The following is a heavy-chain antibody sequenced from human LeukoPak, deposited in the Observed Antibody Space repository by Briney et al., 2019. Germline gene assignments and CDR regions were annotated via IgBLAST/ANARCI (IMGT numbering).Heavy chain of an antibody. J-gene: IGHJ4*02. CDR2: MNPNSGNT. CDR3: ARALWSTGGPIDY. D-gene: IGHD3-10*01. V-gene: IGHV1-8*01. Sequence: ASVKVSCKASGYTFTSYDINWVRQATGQGLEWMGWMNPNSGNTGYAQKFQGRVTMTRNTSISTAYMELSRLRSEDTDVYYCARALWSTGGPIDYWGQGTLVTVSS. CDR1: GYTFTSYD.